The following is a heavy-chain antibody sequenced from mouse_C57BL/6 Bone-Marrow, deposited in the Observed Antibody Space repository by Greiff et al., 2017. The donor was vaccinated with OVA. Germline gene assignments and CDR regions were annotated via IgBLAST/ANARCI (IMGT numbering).Heavy chain of an antibody. J-gene: IGHJ2*01. V-gene: IGHV7-3*01. CDR1: VFTSTDYY. Sequence: EVKLMESGGGLVQPGGSLSLSCAAFVFTSTDYYISSVRLPPGTAPDWLGFFRNIAIVSTTEYSGSVKGRFTISRDNSQSVRYLQMNALRAEDSATYYCERSHLNWDFDDWGQGTTLT. CDR2: FRNIAIVSTT. CDR3: ERSHLNWDFDD. D-gene: IGHD4-1*01.